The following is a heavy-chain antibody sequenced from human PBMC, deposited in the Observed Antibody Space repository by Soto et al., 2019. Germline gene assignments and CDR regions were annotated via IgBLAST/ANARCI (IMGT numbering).Heavy chain of an antibody. J-gene: IGHJ4*02. CDR1: GFTFSSYA. Sequence: GGSLRLSXAASGFTFSSYAMSWVRQAPGKGLEWVSAISGSGGSTYYADSVKGRFTISRDNSKNTLYLQMNSLRAEDTAVYYCAKRHIVLMVYATWFDYWGQGTLVTVSS. CDR2: ISGSGGST. D-gene: IGHD2-8*01. CDR3: AKRHIVLMVYATWFDY. V-gene: IGHV3-23*01.